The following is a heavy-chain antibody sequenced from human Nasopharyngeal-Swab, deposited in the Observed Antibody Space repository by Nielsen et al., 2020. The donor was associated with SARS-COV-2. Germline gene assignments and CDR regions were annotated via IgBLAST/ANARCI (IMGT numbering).Heavy chain of an antibody. CDR2: ISSSSSTI. D-gene: IGHD3-3*01. CDR1: GFTFSSYS. Sequence: GGSLRLSCAASGFTFSSYSMNWVRQAPGKGLEWVSYISSSSSTIYYADSVKGRFTISRDNAKNSLYLQMNSLRDEDTAVYYCARGATILGGHASRMDVWGQGTTVTASS. J-gene: IGHJ6*02. V-gene: IGHV3-48*02. CDR3: ARGATILGGHASRMDV.